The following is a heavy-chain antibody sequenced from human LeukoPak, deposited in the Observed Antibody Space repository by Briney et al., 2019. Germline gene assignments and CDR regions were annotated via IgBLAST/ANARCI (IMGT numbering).Heavy chain of an antibody. CDR1: GYTFTNYA. CDR2: TSAYNGNT. V-gene: IGHV1-18*01. CDR3: ARDLPADTGYETHDY. J-gene: IGHJ4*02. D-gene: IGHD5-12*01. Sequence: ASVKVSCKTSGYTFTNYAISWVRQAPGQGLEWVGWTSAYNGNTDYAQKFQGRVTMTTDSSTSTAYMELRSLRSDDTAVCYCARDLPADTGYETHDYWGQGTLVTVSS.